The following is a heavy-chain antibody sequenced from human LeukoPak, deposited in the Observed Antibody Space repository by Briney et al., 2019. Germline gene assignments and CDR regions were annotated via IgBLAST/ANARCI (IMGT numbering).Heavy chain of an antibody. V-gene: IGHV3-64*01. CDR3: ARAGVAAAGFAFDI. D-gene: IGHD6-13*01. CDR1: GFTFSSSA. Sequence: PGGALRLSCAASGFTFSSSAMHWVRQAPGKGLEYVSAISTNGGSTYYANSVKGRFTISRDNSKNTLYLQMGSLRADDMAVYYCARAGVAAAGFAFDIWGQGTMVTVSS. J-gene: IGHJ3*02. CDR2: ISTNGGST.